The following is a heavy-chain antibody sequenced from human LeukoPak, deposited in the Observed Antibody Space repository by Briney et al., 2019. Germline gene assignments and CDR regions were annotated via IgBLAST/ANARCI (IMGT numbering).Heavy chain of an antibody. CDR1: GYTFTSYG. V-gene: IGHV1-18*01. D-gene: IGHD3-3*01. Sequence: ASVKVSCKASGYTFTSYGISWVRQAPGQGLEWMGWISAYNGNTNYAQKLQGRVTMTTDTSTSTAHMELRSLRSDDTAVYYCARPNYDFWSGPSTYYFDYWGQGTLVTVPS. J-gene: IGHJ4*02. CDR2: ISAYNGNT. CDR3: ARPNYDFWSGPSTYYFDY.